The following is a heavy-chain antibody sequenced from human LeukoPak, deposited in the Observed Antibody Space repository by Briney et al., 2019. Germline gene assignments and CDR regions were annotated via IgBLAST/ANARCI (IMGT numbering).Heavy chain of an antibody. D-gene: IGHD6-6*01. Sequence: PSETLSLTCAVSGASSRNYYWSWIRQPPGKGLEWIGYIYYSGTTNYNPSLKSRVTISVDTYKNHFSLRLSSVTAADTAIYYCATYSWGRSSEFDYWGQGILVTVSS. CDR2: IYYSGTT. CDR1: GASSRNYY. CDR3: ATYSWGRSSEFDY. J-gene: IGHJ4*02. V-gene: IGHV4-59*01.